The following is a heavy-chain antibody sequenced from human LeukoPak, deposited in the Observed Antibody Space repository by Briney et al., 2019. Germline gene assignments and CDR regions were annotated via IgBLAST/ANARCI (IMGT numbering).Heavy chain of an antibody. CDR2: ISYDGSNK. CDR1: GFTFSSYG. J-gene: IGHJ4*02. CDR3: ARGVVVPSYFDY. V-gene: IGHV3-30*03. Sequence: GGSLRLSCAASGFTFSSYGMHWVRQAPGKGLEWVAVISYDGSNKYYADSVKGRFTISRDNSKNTLYLQMNSLRAEDTAVYYCARGVVVPSYFDYWGQGTLVTVSS. D-gene: IGHD3-22*01.